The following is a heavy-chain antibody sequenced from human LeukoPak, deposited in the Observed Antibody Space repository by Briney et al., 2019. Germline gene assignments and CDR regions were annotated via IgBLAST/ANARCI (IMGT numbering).Heavy chain of an antibody. CDR3: ARGARYCSGGSCLDY. D-gene: IGHD2-15*01. Sequence: SETLSLTCTVSGDSISTYYWTWIRQPPGKGLEWFGYIYYSGSTNYNPSLKSRVTISVDTSKNQFSLRLSSVTAADTAVYYCARGARYCSGGSCLDYWGQGTLVTVSS. CDR1: GDSISTYY. CDR2: IYYSGST. V-gene: IGHV4-59*01. J-gene: IGHJ4*02.